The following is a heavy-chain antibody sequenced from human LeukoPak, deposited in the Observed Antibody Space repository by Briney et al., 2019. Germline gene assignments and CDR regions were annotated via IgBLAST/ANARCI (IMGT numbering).Heavy chain of an antibody. CDR1: GFTFSSYA. CDR2: ISYDGNNK. J-gene: IGHJ4*02. CDR3: TRDRSLSFDY. V-gene: IGHV3-30*03. Sequence: GRSLRLSCAASGFTFSSYAMHWVRQAPGKGLEWVAVISYDGNNKWYADSVKGRFTVSRDNSNNTLYLQMNSLRAEDTAVYFCTRDRSLSFDYWGQGTLVTVSS.